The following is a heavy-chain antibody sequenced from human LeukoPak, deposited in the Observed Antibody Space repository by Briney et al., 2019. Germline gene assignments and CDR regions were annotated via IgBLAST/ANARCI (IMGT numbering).Heavy chain of an antibody. CDR2: ISGSGGST. D-gene: IGHD6-13*01. CDR1: GFTFSSYA. CDR3: AKYSSSWYLTGYFDY. Sequence: GGSLRLSCAASGFTFSSYAMSWVCQAPGKGLEWVSAISGSGGSTYYADSVKGRFTISRDNSKNTLYLQMNSLRVEDTAVYYCAKYSSSWYLTGYFDYWGQGTLVTVSS. V-gene: IGHV3-23*01. J-gene: IGHJ4*02.